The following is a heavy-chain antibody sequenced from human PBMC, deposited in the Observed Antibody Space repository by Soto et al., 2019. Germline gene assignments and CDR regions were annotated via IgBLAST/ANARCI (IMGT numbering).Heavy chain of an antibody. CDR1: GGSISSYY. D-gene: IGHD3-22*01. V-gene: IGHV4-59*12. Sequence: SETLSLTCTVSGGSISSYYWSWIRQPPGKGLEWIGYIYYSGSTNYNPSLKSRVTISVDTSKNQFSLKLSSVTAADTAVYYCARDYYDSSGRPTIDYWGQGTLVTVSS. CDR3: ARDYYDSSGRPTIDY. CDR2: IYYSGST. J-gene: IGHJ4*02.